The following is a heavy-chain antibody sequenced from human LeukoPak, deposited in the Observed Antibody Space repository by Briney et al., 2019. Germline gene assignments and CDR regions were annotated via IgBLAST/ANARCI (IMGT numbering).Heavy chain of an antibody. D-gene: IGHD5-12*01. CDR2: ISGIGGST. CDR3: ALPTRGEWLRSDY. Sequence: GSLRLSCAASGFTFSSYAMSWVRQAPGKGLEWVSAISGIGGSTYYADSVKGRFTISRDNSKNTLYLQMNSLRAEDTAVYYCALPTRGEWLRSDYWGQGTLVTVSS. J-gene: IGHJ4*02. CDR1: GFTFSSYA. V-gene: IGHV3-23*01.